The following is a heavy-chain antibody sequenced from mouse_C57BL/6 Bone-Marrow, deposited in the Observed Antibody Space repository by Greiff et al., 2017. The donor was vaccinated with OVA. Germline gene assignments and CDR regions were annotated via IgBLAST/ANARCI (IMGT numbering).Heavy chain of an antibody. V-gene: IGHV5-9-1*02. J-gene: IGHJ2*01. Sequence: EVQLVESGEGLVKPGGSLKLSCAASGFTFSSYAMSWVRPTPEKRLEWVAYISSGGDYIYYAAPVKGRFTISRDNARNTLYLQMSSLKYGDTAMYFCTRGGYYFDYWGKGTTLTVSS. CDR3: TRGGYYFDY. CDR1: GFTFSSYA. CDR2: ISSGGDYI.